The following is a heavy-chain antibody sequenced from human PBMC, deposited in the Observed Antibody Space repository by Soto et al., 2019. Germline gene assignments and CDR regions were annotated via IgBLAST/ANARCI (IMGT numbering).Heavy chain of an antibody. Sequence: GSLRLSCAASGFTFSSYAMSWVRQAPGKGLEWVSAISGSGGSTYYADSVKGRFTISRDNSKNTLYLQMNSLRAEDTAVYYCAKDPGDDDFFDYDGMDVWGQGIMGTVSS. CDR2: ISGSGGST. J-gene: IGHJ6*02. D-gene: IGHD3-3*01. CDR3: AKDPGDDDFFDYDGMDV. CDR1: GFTFSSYA. V-gene: IGHV3-23*01.